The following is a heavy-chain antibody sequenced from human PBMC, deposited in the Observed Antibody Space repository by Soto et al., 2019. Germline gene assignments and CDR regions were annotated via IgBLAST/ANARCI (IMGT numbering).Heavy chain of an antibody. CDR3: ARDHSDSSGYYVGFQH. CDR1: GYTFTSYA. Sequence: ASVKVSCKASGYTFTSYAMHWVRQAPGQRLEWMGWINAYNGNTKYSQKLQGRVTMTTDTSTSTAYMELRSLRSDDTAVYYCARDHSDSSGYYVGFQHWGQGTLVTVSS. D-gene: IGHD3-22*01. J-gene: IGHJ1*01. CDR2: INAYNGNT. V-gene: IGHV1-3*01.